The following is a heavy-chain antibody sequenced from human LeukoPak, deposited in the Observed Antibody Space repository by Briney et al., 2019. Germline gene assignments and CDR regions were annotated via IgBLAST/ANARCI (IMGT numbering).Heavy chain of an antibody. Sequence: SETLSLTCAVSGGAFSNYFWTWIRQPPGKGLEWIAEMIDSGSTNSNSSLRSRVAISLDTSKNQFSLRLTSVTAADTAVYYCARGQYCSTTTCYSARRYFDFWGQGTLVTVSS. V-gene: IGHV4-34*01. D-gene: IGHD2-2*01. J-gene: IGHJ4*02. CDR2: MIDSGST. CDR3: ARGQYCSTTTCYSARRYFDF. CDR1: GGAFSNYF.